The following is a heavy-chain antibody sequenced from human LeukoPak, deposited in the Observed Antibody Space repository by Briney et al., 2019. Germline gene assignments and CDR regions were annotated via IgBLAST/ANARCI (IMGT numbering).Heavy chain of an antibody. D-gene: IGHD3-10*01. CDR2: MSPRSGDT. J-gene: IGHJ4*02. CDR3: ARGREIHVGSDTKLDDY. V-gene: IGHV1-2*02. CDR1: GYSFTDYY. Sequence: ASVKVSCKASGYSFTDYYMHWVRQAPGQGLEWMGWMSPRSGDTSYAQKFQGRVTMTRDTSIKTVDMDLSGLTSDDTAVFYCARGREIHVGSDTKLDDYWGQGTLVTVSS.